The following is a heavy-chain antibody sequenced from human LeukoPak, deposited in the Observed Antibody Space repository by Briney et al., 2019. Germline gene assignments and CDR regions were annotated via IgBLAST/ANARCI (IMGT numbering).Heavy chain of an antibody. CDR3: ARDFGQSYGMDV. CDR1: GLTFSSYA. D-gene: IGHD3-3*01. CDR2: ISSGSSSI. Sequence: GGSLRLSCAASGLTFSSYAMDWVRQAPGKGVEWISYISSGSSSIYYADSVKGRFTISRDNAKNSLYLQMNSLRAEDTAVFYCARDFGQSYGMDVWGQGTTVTVSS. V-gene: IGHV3-48*04. J-gene: IGHJ6*02.